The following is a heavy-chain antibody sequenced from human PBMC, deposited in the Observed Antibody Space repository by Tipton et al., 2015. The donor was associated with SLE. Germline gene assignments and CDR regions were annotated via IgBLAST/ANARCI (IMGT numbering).Heavy chain of an antibody. CDR2: IRYDGSNK. CDR1: GFTFSSYG. V-gene: IGHV3-30*02. CDR3: AKDLLKYYYDSRGAPFDI. J-gene: IGHJ3*02. D-gene: IGHD3-22*01. Sequence: SLRLSCAASGFTFSSYGMHWVRQAPGKGLEWVAFIRYDGSNKYYADSVKGRFTISRDNSKNTLYLQMNSLRAEDTAVYYCAKDLLKYYYDSRGAPFDIWGQGTMVTVSS.